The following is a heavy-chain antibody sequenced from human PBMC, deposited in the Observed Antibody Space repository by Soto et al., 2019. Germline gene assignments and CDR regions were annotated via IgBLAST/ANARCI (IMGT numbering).Heavy chain of an antibody. CDR2: INHSGST. CDR3: ARGRIVVVPTQTRYYYMDV. Sequence: ASETLSLTCAVYGGSFSGYYWSWIRQPPGKGLEWIGEINHSGSTNYNPSLKSRVTISVDTSKNQFSLKLSSVTAADTAVYYCARGRIVVVPTQTRYYYMDVWGKGTTVTVSS. J-gene: IGHJ6*03. V-gene: IGHV4-34*01. D-gene: IGHD2-2*01. CDR1: GGSFSGYY.